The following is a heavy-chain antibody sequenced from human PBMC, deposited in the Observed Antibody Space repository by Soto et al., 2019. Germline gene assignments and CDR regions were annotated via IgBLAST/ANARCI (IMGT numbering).Heavy chain of an antibody. CDR1: GYTLTNSFSSYW. Sequence: PGESLKISCQGFGYTLTNSFSSYWIGWVRQMPGKGLEWMGIIYPGASDTKYNPSFRGQITISADTSTSTAYLQWSSLKASGTAMYYCMARLCDVVGVLELFDHWGQGTLVTVSS. CDR2: IYPGASDT. CDR3: MARLCDVVGVLELFDH. J-gene: IGHJ5*02. V-gene: IGHV5-51*01. D-gene: IGHD2-15*01.